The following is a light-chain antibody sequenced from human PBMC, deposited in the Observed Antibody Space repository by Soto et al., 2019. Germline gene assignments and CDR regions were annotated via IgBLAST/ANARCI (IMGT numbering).Light chain of an antibody. Sequence: EIVMTQSPATLSVSPGERATLSCRASQSVSSNLAWYQQKPGQAPRLLIYGASSRATGIPDRFSGSGSGTDFTLTISRLQPDDFATYYCQKYNSYSPLTFGGGTKVDIK. CDR3: QKYNSYSPLT. V-gene: IGKV3D-15*01. CDR1: QSVSSN. J-gene: IGKJ4*01. CDR2: GAS.